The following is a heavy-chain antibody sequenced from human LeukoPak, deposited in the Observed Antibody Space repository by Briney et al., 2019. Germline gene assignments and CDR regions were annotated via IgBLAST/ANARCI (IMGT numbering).Heavy chain of an antibody. J-gene: IGHJ4*02. V-gene: IGHV3-7*04. D-gene: IGHD7-27*01. CDR2: IKQEGSEK. Sequence: GGSLRLSCAASGFTFSSYWMSWVRQAPGKGLEWVANIKQEGSEKQYVDSVKGRFAISRDNDENSLYLQMNSLKAEDTAVYYCGRFARSGDSVYWGQGTLVTVSS. CDR1: GFTFSSYW. CDR3: GRFARSGDSVY.